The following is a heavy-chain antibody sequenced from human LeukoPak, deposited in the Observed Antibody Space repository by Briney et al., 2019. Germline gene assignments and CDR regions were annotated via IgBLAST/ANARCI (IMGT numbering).Heavy chain of an antibody. CDR2: IYYSGST. CDR1: GGSISSSSYY. V-gene: IGHV4-39*07. Sequence: SETLSLTCTVSGGSISSSSYYWGWIRQPPGKGLEWIGSIYYSGSTYYNPSLKSRVTISVDTSKNQFSLKLSSVTAADTAVYYCARAGHYDFWSGYYSKYYYYGMDVWGQGTTVTVSS. CDR3: ARAGHYDFWSGYYSKYYYYGMDV. D-gene: IGHD3-3*01. J-gene: IGHJ6*02.